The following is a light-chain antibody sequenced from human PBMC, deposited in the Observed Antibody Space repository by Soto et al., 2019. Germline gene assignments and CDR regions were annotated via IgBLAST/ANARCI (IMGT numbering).Light chain of an antibody. CDR3: CSFTSSTTYD. CDR1: SSDVDAHNY. Sequence: QSVLTQPASVSGSLGQSITISCTGTSSDVDAHNYVSWYQQQPGKAPKLMISEVSNRPSGVSNRFSGSKSDNTASLIISGLQAEDEADYYCCSFTSSTTYDFGTGSKVPGL. J-gene: IGLJ1*01. V-gene: IGLV2-14*01. CDR2: EVS.